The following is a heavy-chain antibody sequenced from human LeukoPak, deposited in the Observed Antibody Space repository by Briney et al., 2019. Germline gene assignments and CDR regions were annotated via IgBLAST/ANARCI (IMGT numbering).Heavy chain of an antibody. V-gene: IGHV3-21*01. CDR1: GFSFSSYN. Sequence: GGSLRLSCAASGFSFSSYNMNWVRQTPGKGLEWVSSITSSSTYTFYADSVKGRFTVSRDNARNSLYLQMNSLRAEDTAVYYCARDPYSGTYGDTYYYYMDVWGKGTTVTISS. CDR3: ARDPYSGTYGDTYYYYMDV. D-gene: IGHD1-26*01. J-gene: IGHJ6*03. CDR2: ITSSSTYT.